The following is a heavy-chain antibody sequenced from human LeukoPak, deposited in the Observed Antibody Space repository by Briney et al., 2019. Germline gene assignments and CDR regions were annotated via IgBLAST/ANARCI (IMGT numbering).Heavy chain of an antibody. J-gene: IGHJ5*02. D-gene: IGHD2-2*01. CDR1: GYTFGTYD. V-gene: IGHV1-8*03. Sequence: GASVKVSCKASGYTFGTYDINWVRQATGQGLEWMGYMNPNSGNTEYAQKFQGRVTITSNTSINTAYMELSSLRSEDTAVYYCARLFTPRYCSSTSCYWKGWFDPWGQGTLVTVSS. CDR2: MNPNSGNT. CDR3: ARLFTPRYCSSTSCYWKGWFDP.